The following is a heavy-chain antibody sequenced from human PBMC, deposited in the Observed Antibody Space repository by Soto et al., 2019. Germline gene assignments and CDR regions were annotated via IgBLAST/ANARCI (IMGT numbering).Heavy chain of an antibody. Sequence: NPSETLSLTCTVSGDSISSTNYYRGWIRQPPGKGLEWIGTFYSGRGNCYNPSLKSRVTISVDTSKNQFSLRLSSVTAADTAVYYCARHSTENYRYNYYFTMDVWGQGTTVTVSS. D-gene: IGHD1-7*01. J-gene: IGHJ6*02. V-gene: IGHV4-39*01. CDR1: GDSISSTNYY. CDR2: FYSGRGN. CDR3: ARHSTENYRYNYYFTMDV.